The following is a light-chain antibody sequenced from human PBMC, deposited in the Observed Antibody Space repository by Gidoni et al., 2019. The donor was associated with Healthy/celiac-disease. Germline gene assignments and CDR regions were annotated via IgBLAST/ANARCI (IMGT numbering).Light chain of an antibody. Sequence: DIQMTQSPSSLSASVGDRVTITCQASQDISNYLNWYQQKPGKTPKLLIYDASNLETGIPSRFSGSGSGSDFAFTISSLRPEDIATYSYHRYDNLPLMFTFGGGTKLEIK. CDR3: HRYDNLPLMFT. J-gene: IGKJ2*01. V-gene: IGKV1-33*01. CDR1: QDISNY. CDR2: DAS.